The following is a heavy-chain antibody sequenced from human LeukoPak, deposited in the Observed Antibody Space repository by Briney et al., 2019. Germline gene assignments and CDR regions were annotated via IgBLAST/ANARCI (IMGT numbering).Heavy chain of an antibody. CDR1: GFTFSSYS. D-gene: IGHD1-26*01. V-gene: IGHV3-21*01. CDR3: IRAPRWEGGNNWFDP. J-gene: IGHJ5*02. Sequence: GSLRLSCAASGFTFSSYSMNWVRQAPGKGLEWVSSISSSSSYIYYADSVKGRFIISRENAESTLYLQMNILRPEDTAVYYCIRAPRWEGGNNWFDPWGQGTLVTVSS. CDR2: ISSSSSYI.